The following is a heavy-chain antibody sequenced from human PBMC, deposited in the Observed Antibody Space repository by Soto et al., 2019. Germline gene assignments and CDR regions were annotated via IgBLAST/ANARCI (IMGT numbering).Heavy chain of an antibody. CDR3: ARGPRRSYSSSWFDH. J-gene: IGHJ5*02. V-gene: IGHV3-33*01. CDR1: GFISRSYV. D-gene: IGHD6-13*01. CDR2: IWYDGDNT. Sequence: QLQLVESGGGVVQPGRSLRLSCAASGFISRSYVIHWVRQAPGKGLEWVASIWYDGDNTFYAESVKGRFTISRDNSKNTLYLQMNNLRAEDTALYFCARGPRRSYSSSWFDHWGQGTLVTVS.